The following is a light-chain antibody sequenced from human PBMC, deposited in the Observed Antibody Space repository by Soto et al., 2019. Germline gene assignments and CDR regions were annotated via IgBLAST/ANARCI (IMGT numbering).Light chain of an antibody. CDR1: QSVSRSY. CDR3: QQDYNLPWT. J-gene: IGKJ1*01. V-gene: IGKV3D-7*01. Sequence: EIVMTQSPATLSLSPGERATLSCRASQSVSRSYLSWYQQKTGQSPRLLIYGASTRATGIPARFSVSGSGTDFTLTISRLQPEDFAVYYCQQDYNLPWTFGQGTKVEIK. CDR2: GAS.